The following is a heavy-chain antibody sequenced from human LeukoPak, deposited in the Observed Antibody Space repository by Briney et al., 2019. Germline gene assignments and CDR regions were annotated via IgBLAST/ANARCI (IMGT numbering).Heavy chain of an antibody. CDR3: AREWPSHAFDI. J-gene: IGHJ3*02. CDR1: GFTFSSYA. Sequence: GGSLRLSCAASGFTFSSYAMHWVRQAPGKGLEWVAVISYDGSNKYYADSVRGRFTISRDNSKNTLYLQMNSLRAEDTAVYYCAREWPSHAFDIWGQGTMVTVSS. V-gene: IGHV3-30-3*01. CDR2: ISYDGSNK. D-gene: IGHD5-12*01.